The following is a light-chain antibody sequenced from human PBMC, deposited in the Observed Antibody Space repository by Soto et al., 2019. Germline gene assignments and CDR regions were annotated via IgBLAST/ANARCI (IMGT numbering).Light chain of an antibody. CDR2: GAS. Sequence: EIVMTQSPATLSVSPGERATLSRRASQSVISNLAWYQQRPGQAPRLLIYGASSRATGIPDRFSGSGSGTDFTLTISRLEPEDLAVYYCLQYGNSPETFGQGTKVDI. CDR1: QSVISN. V-gene: IGKV3D-15*01. J-gene: IGKJ1*01. CDR3: LQYGNSPET.